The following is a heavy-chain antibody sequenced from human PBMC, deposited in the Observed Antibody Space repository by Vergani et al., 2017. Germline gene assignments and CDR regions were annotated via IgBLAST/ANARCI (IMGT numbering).Heavy chain of an antibody. CDR3: ARVALICSSTSCYTKNYFDY. V-gene: IGHV3-53*02. CDR1: GFTVSSNY. J-gene: IGHJ4*02. D-gene: IGHD2-2*01. CDR2: IYSGGST. Sequence: EVQLVETGGGLIQPGGSLRLSCAASGFTVSSNYMSWVRQAPGKGLEWVSVIYSGGSTYYADSMQGRFTISRDNSKNTLYLQMNSLRAEGTSVYYGARVALICSSTSCYTKNYFDYWGQGTLVTVSS.